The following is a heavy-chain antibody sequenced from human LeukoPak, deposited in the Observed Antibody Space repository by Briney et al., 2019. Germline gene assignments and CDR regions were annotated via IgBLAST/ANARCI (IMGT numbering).Heavy chain of an antibody. Sequence: GGSLRLSCAASGFTFSGYAMYWVRQAPGKGLEWVSSIEASGGATYYADSVKGRFTISRDNSKNTFYLQMDSLRAEDTALYYCAKGSGSGWYGWFAPWGQGTLVTVSS. CDR1: GFTFSGYA. D-gene: IGHD6-19*01. V-gene: IGHV3-23*01. J-gene: IGHJ5*02. CDR2: IEASGGAT. CDR3: AKGSGSGWYGWFAP.